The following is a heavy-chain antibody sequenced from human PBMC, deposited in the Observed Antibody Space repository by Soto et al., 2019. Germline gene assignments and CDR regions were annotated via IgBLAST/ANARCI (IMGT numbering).Heavy chain of an antibody. CDR2: IITSGST. D-gene: IGHD6-19*01. CDR3: AWAGDGTATIFDY. V-gene: IGHV4-4*07. CDR1: CGSITTLY. J-gene: IGHJ4*02. Sequence: SVTMPLPSRASCGSITTLYWNWIRQRAGQGLEWIGRIITSGSTNYTPSLKCRVTMSADTSKNQISLQLSSVTAADTAVYDCAWAGDGTATIFDYWGQGTLVTVSS.